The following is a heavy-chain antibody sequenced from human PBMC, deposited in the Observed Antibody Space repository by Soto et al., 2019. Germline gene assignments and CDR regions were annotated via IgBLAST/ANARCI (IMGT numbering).Heavy chain of an antibody. D-gene: IGHD3-22*01. CDR3: ARRGGGYYPFYFDS. Sequence: SETLSLTCAVYGGSFSNYYWSWVRKPPGKGLEWIGEIHYGGSTNYNPSLKSRVTISIDTSNNQFSLKLKSMTAADTALYYCARRGGGYYPFYFDSWGRGTLVTVPQ. CDR2: IHYGGST. J-gene: IGHJ4*02. V-gene: IGHV4-34*01. CDR1: GGSFSNYY.